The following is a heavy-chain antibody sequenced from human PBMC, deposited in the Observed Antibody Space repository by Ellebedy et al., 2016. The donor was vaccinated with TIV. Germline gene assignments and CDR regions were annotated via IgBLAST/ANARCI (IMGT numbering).Heavy chain of an antibody. CDR3: VKARAAAYYYYYGMDV. CDR1: GFTFSSYG. D-gene: IGHD2-2*01. V-gene: IGHV3-30*18. Sequence: GGSLRLXXAASGFTFSSYGMHWVRQAPGKGLEWVAVISYDGSNKYYADSVKGRFTISRDNSKNTLYLQMNSLRAEDTAVYYCVKARAAAYYYYYGMDVWGQGTTVTVSS. CDR2: ISYDGSNK. J-gene: IGHJ6*02.